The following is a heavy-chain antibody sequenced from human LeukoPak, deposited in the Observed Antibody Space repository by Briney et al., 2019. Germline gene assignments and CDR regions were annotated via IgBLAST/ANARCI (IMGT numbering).Heavy chain of an antibody. Sequence: ASVKVSCKASGYTFTSYAMHWVRQAPGQRLEWMGWINAGNGNTKYSQEFQGRVTMTRDMSTSTVYMELSSLRSEDTAVYYCARDPVRYSRANWFDPWGQGTLVTVSS. CDR3: ARDPVRYSRANWFDP. V-gene: IGHV1-3*03. CDR1: GYTFTSYA. J-gene: IGHJ5*02. D-gene: IGHD3-9*01. CDR2: INAGNGNT.